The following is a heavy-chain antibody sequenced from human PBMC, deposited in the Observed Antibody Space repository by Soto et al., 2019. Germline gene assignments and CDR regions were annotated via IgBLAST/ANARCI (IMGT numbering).Heavy chain of an antibody. D-gene: IGHD6-13*01. J-gene: IGHJ6*02. CDR1: GFTFDDYA. CDR2: ISWDSGTI. Sequence: EVQLVESGGGLVQPGRSLRLSCAASGFTFDDYAMHWVRQAPGKGLEWVSGISWDSGTIVYVDSVKGRFTISRDNAKNSLYLQMNSLRAEDTALYYCAKDMRGGSSSSRYYYGVHVWGQGTTVTVSS. CDR3: AKDMRGGSSSSRYYYGVHV. V-gene: IGHV3-9*01.